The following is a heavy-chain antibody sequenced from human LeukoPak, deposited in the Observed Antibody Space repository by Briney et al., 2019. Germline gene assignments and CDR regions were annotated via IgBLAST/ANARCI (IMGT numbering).Heavy chain of an antibody. Sequence: ASVKVSCKASGYSFTSYGISWVRQAPGQGLEWMGWISTYNGNTNYAQKLQGRVTMATDTSTTTAYMGLRSLTSDDTAVYYCARPHSSGWYLGLWLWGQGTLVTVSS. J-gene: IGHJ4*02. CDR3: ARPHSSGWYLGLWL. D-gene: IGHD6-19*01. V-gene: IGHV1-18*01. CDR2: ISTYNGNT. CDR1: GYSFTSYG.